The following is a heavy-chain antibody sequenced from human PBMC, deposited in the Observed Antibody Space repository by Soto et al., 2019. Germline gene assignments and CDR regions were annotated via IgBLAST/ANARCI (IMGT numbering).Heavy chain of an antibody. CDR1: GRSVSSGSYY. CDR2: IYYSGST. J-gene: IGHJ6*02. V-gene: IGHV4-61*01. D-gene: IGHD3-10*01. Sequence: PSETLSLTCAVSGRSVSSGSYYWSWIRQPPGKGLEWIGYIYYSGSTNYNPSLKSRVTISVDTSKNQFSLKLSSVTAADTAVYYCARDWMVRGVRGMDVWGQGTTVTVSS. CDR3: ARDWMVRGVRGMDV.